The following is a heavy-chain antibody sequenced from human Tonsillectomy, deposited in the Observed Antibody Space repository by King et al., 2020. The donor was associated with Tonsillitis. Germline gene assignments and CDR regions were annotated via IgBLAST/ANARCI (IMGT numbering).Heavy chain of an antibody. CDR3: ARQEGYYDILTGYYRGPFAY. CDR2: IDYSGSN. Sequence: LQLQESGPGLVKPSETLSLTCTVSGGSIRSSSYYWGWIRQPPGKGLEWIGSIDYSGSNYYNPSLKSRVTISVDTSKNQFSLKLSSVTAADTAVYYCARQEGYYDILTGYYRGPFAYWGQGTLVTVSS. CDR1: GGSIRSSSYY. D-gene: IGHD3-9*01. V-gene: IGHV4-39*01. J-gene: IGHJ4*02.